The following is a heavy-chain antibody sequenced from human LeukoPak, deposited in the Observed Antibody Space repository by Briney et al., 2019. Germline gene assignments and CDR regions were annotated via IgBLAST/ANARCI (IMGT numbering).Heavy chain of an antibody. Sequence: GESLRLSCAASGFTFSDNWMSWVRQAPGKGLEWVANIKKDGSHSNYVDSVKGRFTISRDNDKNSLYLQMNSLRAEDTAVYYCARDRGWNTFDFWGQGTLVTVSS. J-gene: IGHJ4*02. V-gene: IGHV3-7*01. D-gene: IGHD1/OR15-1a*01. CDR3: ARDRGWNTFDF. CDR2: IKKDGSHS. CDR1: GFTFSDNW.